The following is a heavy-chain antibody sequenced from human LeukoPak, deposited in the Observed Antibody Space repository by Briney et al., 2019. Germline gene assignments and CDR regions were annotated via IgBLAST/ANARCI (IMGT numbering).Heavy chain of an antibody. J-gene: IGHJ4*02. V-gene: IGHV3-21*05. Sequence: GGSLRLSCAASGFTFSSYSMNWVRQAPGKGLEWVSYISSSSSYIYYADSVKGRFTISRDNAKNSLYLQMNSLRAEDTAVYYCARDPPLGIVVVPAAPYFDYWGQGTLVTVSS. CDR2: ISSSSSYI. D-gene: IGHD2-2*01. CDR3: ARDPPLGIVVVPAAPYFDY. CDR1: GFTFSSYS.